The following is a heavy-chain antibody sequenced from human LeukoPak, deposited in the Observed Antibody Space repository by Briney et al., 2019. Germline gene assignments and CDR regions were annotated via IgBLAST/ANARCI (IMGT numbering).Heavy chain of an antibody. Sequence: ASVRVSCKASGYTFSGYYIHWVRQAPGQKFEWLGWINPNSGAPNYAENFEGRVTMTRDTSISTAYMELSRLRSDDTAVYYCARSPETTLWSGYSPSYYYYYMDVWGKGTTVTVSS. D-gene: IGHD3-3*01. CDR2: INPNSGAP. CDR3: ARSPETTLWSGYSPSYYYYYMDV. CDR1: GYTFSGYY. V-gene: IGHV1-2*02. J-gene: IGHJ6*03.